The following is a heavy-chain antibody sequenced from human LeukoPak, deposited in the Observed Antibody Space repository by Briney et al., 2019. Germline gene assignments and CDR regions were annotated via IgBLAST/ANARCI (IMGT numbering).Heavy chain of an antibody. CDR1: GFTFSSYW. D-gene: IGHD6-13*01. V-gene: IGHV3-7*01. J-gene: IGHJ1*01. Sequence: GGSLRLSCAASGFTFSSYWMSWVRQAPGKGLERVANIKQDGSEKYYVDSVKGRFTISRDNAKNSLYLQMNSLRAEDTAVYYCASQIAAAGGVGFQHWGQGTLVTVSS. CDR3: ASQIAAAGGVGFQH. CDR2: IKQDGSEK.